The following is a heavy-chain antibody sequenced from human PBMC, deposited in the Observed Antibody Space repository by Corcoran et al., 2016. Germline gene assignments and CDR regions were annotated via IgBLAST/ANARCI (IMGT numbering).Heavy chain of an antibody. D-gene: IGHD3-16*01. Sequence: QVQLQESGPGLVKPSDTLSLTCTVSGGSISSDYCFWIRQPPGKRLEWIGNIYYSGSTNYNPSLESRVTISVDTSKNQIFLNLSSVTVAAAAVYYFARGSRSYGPGYWGQGTLVTVSS. CDR1: GGSISSDY. J-gene: IGHJ4*02. CDR3: ARGSRSYGPGY. CDR2: IYYSGST. V-gene: IGHV4-59*07.